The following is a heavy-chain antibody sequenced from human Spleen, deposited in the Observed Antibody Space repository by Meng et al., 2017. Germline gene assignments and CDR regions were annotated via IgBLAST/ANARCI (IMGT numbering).Heavy chain of an antibody. CDR2: INPKSGDT. CDR3: ARDEDISAAGKLFGDY. J-gene: IGHJ4*02. CDR1: GYTFASYG. Sequence: ASVKVSCKASGYTFASYGFSWVRQAPGQGLEWMGRINPKSGDTHYAQKFQARVTMTGDTSISTAYMELSGLRSDDTAMYYCARDEDISAAGKLFGDYWGQGTLVTVSS. V-gene: IGHV1-2*06. D-gene: IGHD6-25*01.